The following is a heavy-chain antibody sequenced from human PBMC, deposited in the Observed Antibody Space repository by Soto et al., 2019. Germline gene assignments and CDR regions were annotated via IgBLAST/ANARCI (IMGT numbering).Heavy chain of an antibody. CDR2: IYPGDSDT. D-gene: IGHD5-12*01. CDR3: ARPGGYGGDDYRYPDYGRGG. J-gene: IGHJ6*02. CDR1: AYSFTSYW. Sequence: GESLKISCKGSAYSFTSYWIGWVRQMPGKGLEWMGIIYPGDSDTRYSPSFQGQVTISADKSISTAYLQWSSLKASDTAMYYCARPGGYGGDDYRYPDYGRGGSRQRTTGTVCS. V-gene: IGHV5-51*01.